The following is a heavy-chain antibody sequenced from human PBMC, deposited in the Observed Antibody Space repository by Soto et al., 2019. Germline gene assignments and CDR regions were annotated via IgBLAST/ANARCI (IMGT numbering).Heavy chain of an antibody. CDR1: GGSISSGGYY. J-gene: IGHJ4*02. V-gene: IGHV4-31*03. CDR3: AGARSYDILTGYYSGLFDY. D-gene: IGHD3-9*01. Sequence: PSETLSLTCTVSGGSISSGGYYWSWIRQHPGKGLEWIGYIYYSGSTYYNPSLKSRVTISVDTSKNQFSLKLSSVTAADTAVYYCAGARSYDILTGYYSGLFDYWGQGTLVTVSS. CDR2: IYYSGST.